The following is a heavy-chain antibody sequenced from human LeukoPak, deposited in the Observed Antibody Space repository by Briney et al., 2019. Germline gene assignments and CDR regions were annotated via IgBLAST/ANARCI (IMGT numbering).Heavy chain of an antibody. J-gene: IGHJ5*02. V-gene: IGHV1-24*01. CDR1: GYTLTELS. Sequence: GASVKVSCKVSGYTLTELSMHWVRQAPGKGLEWMGGFDPEVGETIYAQKFQGRVTMTEDTATDKAYMELSSLRAEDTAVYYCATVGVAAAGSFCPIAVAGAGFDPWGQGALVTVSS. D-gene: IGHD6-13*01. CDR2: FDPEVGET. CDR3: ATVGVAAAGSFCPIAVAGAGFDP.